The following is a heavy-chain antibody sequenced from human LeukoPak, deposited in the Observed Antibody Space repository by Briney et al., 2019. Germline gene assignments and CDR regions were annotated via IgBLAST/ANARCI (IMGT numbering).Heavy chain of an antibody. V-gene: IGHV3-11*05. CDR2: ISSSSSYT. Sequence: GGSLRPSCAASGFTFSDYYMSWIRQAPGKGLEWVSYISSSSSYTNYADSVKGRFTISRDNAKNSLYLQMNSLRAEDTAVYYCAREGGGYSYGPVVHYFDYWGQGTLVTVSS. J-gene: IGHJ4*02. CDR3: AREGGGYSYGPVVHYFDY. CDR1: GFTFSDYY. D-gene: IGHD5-18*01.